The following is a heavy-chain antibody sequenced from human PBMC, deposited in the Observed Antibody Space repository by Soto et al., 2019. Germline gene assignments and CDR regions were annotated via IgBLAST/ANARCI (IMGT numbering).Heavy chain of an antibody. CDR2: IWYNGNIK. J-gene: IGHJ4*02. Sequence: QVQLVESGGGVVPPGKSLRLSCAASGFTFSTYGMNWVRQAPGKGLEWVAVIWYNGNIKDYGDSVKGRFSISRDNSNNTLNQQMTNRRADTTVFYYFFRTPPAGTGFPENGGQET. D-gene: IGHD1-1*01. CDR3: FRTPPAGTGFPEN. CDR1: GFTFSTYG. V-gene: IGHV3-33*03.